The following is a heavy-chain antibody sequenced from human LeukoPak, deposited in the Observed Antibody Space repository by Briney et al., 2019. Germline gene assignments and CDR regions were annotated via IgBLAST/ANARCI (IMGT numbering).Heavy chain of an antibody. V-gene: IGHV3-30*02. D-gene: IGHD6-6*01. CDR3: AKADEYSSSSGAFDI. J-gene: IGHJ3*02. CDR2: IRYDGSNK. Sequence: GGSLRLSCAASGSTFSNYWMHWVRQAPGKGLEWVAFIRYDGSNKYCADSVKGRFTISRDNSKNTLYLQMNSLRAEDTAVYYCAKADEYSSSSGAFDIWGQGTMVTVSS. CDR1: GSTFSNYW.